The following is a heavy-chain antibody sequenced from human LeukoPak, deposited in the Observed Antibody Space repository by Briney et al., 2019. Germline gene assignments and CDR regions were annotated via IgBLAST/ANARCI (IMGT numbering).Heavy chain of an antibody. CDR2: IYYSGST. CDR1: GGSISSGGYY. Sequence: SQTLSLTCTVSGGSISSGGYYWIWIRQHPGKGLEWIGYIYYSGSTSYNPSLKSRVTISVDTSKNQFSLKLSSVTAADTAVYYCARGQPRQYYFDYWGQGTLVTVSS. J-gene: IGHJ4*02. V-gene: IGHV4-31*03. CDR3: ARGQPRQYYFDY. D-gene: IGHD6-13*01.